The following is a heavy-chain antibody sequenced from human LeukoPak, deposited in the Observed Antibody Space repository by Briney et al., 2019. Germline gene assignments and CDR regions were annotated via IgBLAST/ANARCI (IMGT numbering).Heavy chain of an antibody. J-gene: IGHJ4*02. Sequence: GGSLRLSCAGSGFTFSSYGLHWVRQAPGKGLEWVAVISYDGSNKYYADSVKGRFTISRDNSKNTLYLQMNSLRAEDTAVYYCARVVGGSYYYDSSGYYDYWGQGTLVTVSS. CDR1: GFTFSSYG. CDR3: ARVVGGSYYYDSSGYYDY. CDR2: ISYDGSNK. V-gene: IGHV3-30*03. D-gene: IGHD3-22*01.